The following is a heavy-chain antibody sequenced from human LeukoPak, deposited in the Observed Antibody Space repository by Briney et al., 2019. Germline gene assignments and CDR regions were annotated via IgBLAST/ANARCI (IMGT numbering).Heavy chain of an antibody. CDR1: GGYISGFY. Sequence: SETLSLTCTVSGGYISGFYWSWIRHPPEKGLEWIGNVHYSGSTNYNPSLKSRVIISVDSSKNQFSLKLSSVTAADTAVYYCATYYSDSSAYVHYLDSWGRGTLVTVSS. J-gene: IGHJ4*02. D-gene: IGHD3-22*01. CDR3: ATYYSDSSAYVHYLDS. CDR2: VHYSGST. V-gene: IGHV4-59*03.